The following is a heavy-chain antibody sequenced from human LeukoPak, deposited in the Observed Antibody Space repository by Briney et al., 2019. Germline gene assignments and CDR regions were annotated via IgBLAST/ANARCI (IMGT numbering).Heavy chain of an antibody. D-gene: IGHD6-13*01. CDR2: IYYSGST. Sequence: SETLSLTCTVSGVTISSYYWSWTRQPPGKGLEWIGYIYYSGSTNYNPSLKSRVTISVDTSKNQFSLKLSSVTAADTAVYYCTRHGRIAAAVDLDYWGQGTLVTVSS. V-gene: IGHV4-59*08. CDR1: GVTISSYY. J-gene: IGHJ4*02. CDR3: TRHGRIAAAVDLDY.